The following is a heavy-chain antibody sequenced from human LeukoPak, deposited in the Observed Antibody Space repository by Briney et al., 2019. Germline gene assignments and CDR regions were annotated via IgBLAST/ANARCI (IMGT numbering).Heavy chain of an antibody. CDR2: ISAYNGNT. V-gene: IGHV1-18*01. CDR1: GYTFTSYG. CDR3: ARDAHGGDNWFDP. D-gene: IGHD4-23*01. Sequence: ASVKVSCKASGYTFTSYGISWVRQAPGQGLEWMGWISAYNGNTNYAQKLQGRVTMTTDTSTSTAYMELRSLRSDDTAACYCARDAHGGDNWFDPWGQGTLVTVSS. J-gene: IGHJ5*02.